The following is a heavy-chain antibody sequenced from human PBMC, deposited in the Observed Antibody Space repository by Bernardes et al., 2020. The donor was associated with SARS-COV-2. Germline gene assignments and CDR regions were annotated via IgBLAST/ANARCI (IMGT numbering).Heavy chain of an antibody. Sequence: WESLRLSCAASGFSFSSYGLHWVRQAPGKGLEWVANIKQDGSEKYYMDSMKGRFTISRDNAKNSLYLQMNSLRAEDTAGYYCARNEKEDWYFDLWGRGTLVTVSS. CDR2: IKQDGSEK. CDR3: ARNEKEDWYFDL. CDR1: GFSFSSYG. V-gene: IGHV3-7*01. J-gene: IGHJ2*01.